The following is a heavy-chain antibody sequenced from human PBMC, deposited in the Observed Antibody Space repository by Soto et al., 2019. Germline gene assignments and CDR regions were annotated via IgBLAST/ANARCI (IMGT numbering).Heavy chain of an antibody. D-gene: IGHD2-15*01. CDR2: ISAYNGNT. CDR3: ARDRWAATRDYYYYGMDV. V-gene: IGHV1-18*01. Sequence: ASVKVSCKASGYTFTSYCISWVRQAPGQGLEWMGWISAYNGNTNYAQKLQGRVTMTTDTSTSTAYMELRSLRSDDTAAYYCARDRWAATRDYYYYGMDVWGQGTTVTVSS. CDR1: GYTFTSYC. J-gene: IGHJ6*02.